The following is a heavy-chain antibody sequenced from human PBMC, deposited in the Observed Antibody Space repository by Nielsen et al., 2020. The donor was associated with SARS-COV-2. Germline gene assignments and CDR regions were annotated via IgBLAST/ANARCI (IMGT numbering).Heavy chain of an antibody. J-gene: IGHJ2*01. D-gene: IGHD6-13*01. V-gene: IGHV1-3*01. Sequence: WVRQAPGQRLEWMGWINAGNGNTKYSQKFQDRVTITRDTSASTAYMELSSLRSEDTAVYYCARDLGSRIAAAGTINWYFDLWGRGTLVTVSS. CDR2: INAGNGNT. CDR3: ARDLGSRIAAAGTINWYFDL.